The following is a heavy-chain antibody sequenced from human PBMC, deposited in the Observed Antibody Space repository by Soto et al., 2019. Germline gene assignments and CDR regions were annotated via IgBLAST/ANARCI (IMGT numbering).Heavy chain of an antibody. Sequence: QVPLVQSGAEVKKPGASVKVSCKASGYTFTSYDINWVRQATGQGLEWMGWMNPNSGNTGYAQKFQGRVTMTRNTSISTAYMELSSLRSEDTAVYYCARGYGITIFGVVINYMDVWGKGTTVTVSS. J-gene: IGHJ6*03. CDR3: ARGYGITIFGVVINYMDV. D-gene: IGHD3-3*01. CDR1: GYTFTSYD. CDR2: MNPNSGNT. V-gene: IGHV1-8*01.